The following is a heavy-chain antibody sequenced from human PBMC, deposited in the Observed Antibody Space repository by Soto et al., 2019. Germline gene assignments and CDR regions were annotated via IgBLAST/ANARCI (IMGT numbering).Heavy chain of an antibody. CDR3: ARETRDYDYYALDV. J-gene: IGHJ6*02. CDR2: IYGGGST. CDR1: GFSVSGNY. Sequence: GGSLRLSCAASGFSVSGNYMSWVRQAPGKGLEWVSVIYGGGSTYDADSVKGRVTISRDNSKNTVYLQMNSLRVEDAAVYYCARETRDYDYYALDVWGQGTTVTVS. V-gene: IGHV3-53*01.